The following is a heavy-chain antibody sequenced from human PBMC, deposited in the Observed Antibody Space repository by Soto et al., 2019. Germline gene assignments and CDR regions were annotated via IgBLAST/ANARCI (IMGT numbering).Heavy chain of an antibody. CDR1: GYSFTCYW. Sequence: PGESLKISCKGSGYSFTCYWIAWGRQMPWKGLGGIAMILPCESDTIYNPSFRGQVTTSAYTSISTAYLQWSSLTASESVIYYCARRAYTGKYSDYFNYWGLGTLVTVS. D-gene: IGHD3-16*01. CDR2: ILPCESDT. CDR3: ARRAYTGKYSDYFNY. V-gene: IGHV5-51*01. J-gene: IGHJ4*02.